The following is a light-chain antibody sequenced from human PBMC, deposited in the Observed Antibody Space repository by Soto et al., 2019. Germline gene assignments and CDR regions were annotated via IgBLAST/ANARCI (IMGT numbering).Light chain of an antibody. J-gene: IGKJ1*01. CDR1: QSLVSSDGNTY. V-gene: IGKV2-30*01. CDR2: NVS. CDR3: LQGSHWPWT. Sequence: DVVMTQSPLSLPVTLGQPASISCRSSQSLVSSDGNTYLNWFQQRPGQSPRRLIYNVSNRDSGVTDRFSGSGSGTDFTLKISRVEAEDVGVYYCLQGSHWPWTFGQGTKVEI.